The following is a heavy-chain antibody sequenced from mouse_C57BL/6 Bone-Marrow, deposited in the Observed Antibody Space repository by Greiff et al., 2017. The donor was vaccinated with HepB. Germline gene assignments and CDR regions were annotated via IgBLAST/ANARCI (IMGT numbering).Heavy chain of an antibody. V-gene: IGHV14-4*01. D-gene: IGHD2-1*01. J-gene: IGHJ2*01. CDR1: GFNIKDDY. CDR3: TTKVSVPYGNYGY. Sequence: EVQVVESGAELVRPGASVKLSCTASGFNIKDDYMHWVKQRPEQGLEWIGWIDPENGDTEYASKFQGKATITADTSSNTAYLQLSSLTSEDTAVYYCTTKVSVPYGNYGYWGQGTTLTVSS. CDR2: IDPENGDT.